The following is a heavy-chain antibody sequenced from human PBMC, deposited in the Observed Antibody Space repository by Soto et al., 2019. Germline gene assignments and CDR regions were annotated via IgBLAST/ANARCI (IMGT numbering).Heavy chain of an antibody. Sequence: QVHVVESGGGVVQPGTSLRLSCTASGFSFFNYGFAWIRQAPGKGLEWVAVVTYDSSEKYYADSVKGRFTISRDNSKNTVYLQMDSLQHNDSALYYCCKAGGSELRYFDWPEVGVWGQGTLVTVSS. CDR1: GFSFFNYG. V-gene: IGHV3-30*18. J-gene: IGHJ4*02. D-gene: IGHD3-9*01. CDR2: VTYDSSEK. CDR3: CKAGGSELRYFDWPEVGV.